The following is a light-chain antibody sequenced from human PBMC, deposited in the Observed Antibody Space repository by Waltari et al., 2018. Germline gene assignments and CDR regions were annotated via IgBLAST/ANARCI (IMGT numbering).Light chain of an antibody. CDR3: QQYVKWPWT. V-gene: IGKV3D-15*01. J-gene: IGKJ1*01. Sequence: EIVMTQSPATLTVSPGDEVTIPCRASRSGGNTLAWFQQRPGQPPRLLIYDASIRAAGVPTSFSGSGSGTEFTLTINSLQSDDFASYFCQQYVKWPWTFGQGTKVEI. CDR2: DAS. CDR1: RSGGNT.